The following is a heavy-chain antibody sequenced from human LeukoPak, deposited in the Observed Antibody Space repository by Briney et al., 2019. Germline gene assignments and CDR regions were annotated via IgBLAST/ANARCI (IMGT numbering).Heavy chain of an antibody. V-gene: IGHV4-31*03. J-gene: IGHJ6*02. CDR3: ARDLWRRYCSGCSCPYGMDV. CDR1: GGSISSGGYY. D-gene: IGHD2-15*01. Sequence: NPSQTLSLTCTVSGGSISSGGYYWSWIRQHPGKGLEWIGYIYYSGSTYYNPSLKSRVTISVDTSKNQFSLKLSSVTAADTAVYYCARDLWRRYCSGCSCPYGMDVWGQGTTVTVSS. CDR2: IYYSGST.